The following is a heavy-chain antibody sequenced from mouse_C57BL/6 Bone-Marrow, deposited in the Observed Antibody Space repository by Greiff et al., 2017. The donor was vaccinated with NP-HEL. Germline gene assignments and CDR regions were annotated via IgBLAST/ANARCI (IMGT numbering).Heavy chain of an antibody. J-gene: IGHJ3*01. CDR2: INPGCGGT. D-gene: IGHD2-3*01. CDR3: ARCGYYPFAY. CDR1: GFAFTNYL. Sequence: QVQLQQSGAELVRPGTSVKVSCKASGFAFTNYLIHWVKQRPGQGLEWIGVINPGCGGTNYNQKFKGKATLTADKSSSTAYMQLSSLTSEDSAVYFCARCGYYPFAYWGQGTLVTVSA. V-gene: IGHV1-54*01.